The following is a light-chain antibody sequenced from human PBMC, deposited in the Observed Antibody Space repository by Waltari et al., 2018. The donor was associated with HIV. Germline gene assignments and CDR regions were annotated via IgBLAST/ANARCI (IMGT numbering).Light chain of an antibody. V-gene: IGLV3-21*02. CDR3: QVWDSGSDHPDVV. Sequence: SSVLTQQTSVSVAPGQTARITGGGNDIGSKSVQGYQQKPGQAPVLVVYEENVRPSGIPERFFGSTSGNTATLTIPRVEAGDEADYYCQVWDSGSDHPDVVFGGGTKLTVL. CDR1: DIGSKS. J-gene: IGLJ2*01. CDR2: EEN.